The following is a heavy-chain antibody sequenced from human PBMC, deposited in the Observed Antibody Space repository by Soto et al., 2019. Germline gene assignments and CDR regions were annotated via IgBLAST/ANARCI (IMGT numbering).Heavy chain of an antibody. CDR2: INPNSGGT. Sequence: GASVKVCCKASGYTFTGYYMHWVRQAPGQGIEWMGWINPNSGGTNYAQKFQGWVTMTSDTSISTAYMELSRLRSDDTAVYYCARMGKDDAFDIWGQGTMVTGSS. CDR3: ARMGKDDAFDI. D-gene: IGHD1-26*01. J-gene: IGHJ3*02. V-gene: IGHV1-2*04. CDR1: GYTFTGYY.